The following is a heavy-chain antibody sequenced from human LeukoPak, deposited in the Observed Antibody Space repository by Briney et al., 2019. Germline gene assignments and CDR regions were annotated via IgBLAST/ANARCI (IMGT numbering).Heavy chain of an antibody. Sequence: GGSLRLSCAASGFTFSSYAMSWVRQAPGKGLEWVSAISGSGGSTYYADSVKGRFTISRDNSKNTLYLQMNSLKTEDTAVYYCTSSGYVWDYFDYWGQGTLVTVSS. J-gene: IGHJ4*02. V-gene: IGHV3-23*01. CDR3: TSSGYVWDYFDY. CDR2: ISGSGGST. CDR1: GFTFSSYA. D-gene: IGHD5-12*01.